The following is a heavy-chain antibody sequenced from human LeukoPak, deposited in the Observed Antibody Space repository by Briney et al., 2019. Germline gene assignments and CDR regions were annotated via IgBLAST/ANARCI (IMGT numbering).Heavy chain of an antibody. CDR1: GGTFSSYA. D-gene: IGHD3-22*01. Sequence: SVKVSCKASGGTFSSYAISWVRQAPGQGLEWMGGIIPIFGTANHAQKFQGRVTITTDESTSTAYMELSSLRSEDTAVYYCARAYYDSSGYYSYYFDYWGQGTLVTVSS. CDR2: IIPIFGTA. CDR3: ARAYYDSSGYYSYYFDY. V-gene: IGHV1-69*05. J-gene: IGHJ4*02.